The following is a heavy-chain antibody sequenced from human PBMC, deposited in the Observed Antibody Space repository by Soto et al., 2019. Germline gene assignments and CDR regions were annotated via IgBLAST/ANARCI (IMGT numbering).Heavy chain of an antibody. J-gene: IGHJ6*02. Sequence: ASVKVSCKASGGTFSSYAFSWVRQAPGQGLEWMGGIIRIFHTPTYAQKFQGRVTITADESTSTAYMELSSLRSEDTAVYYCAREGSPPFYYYYGMGVWGQGTTVTVS. CDR2: IIRIFHTP. CDR3: AREGSPPFYYYYGMGV. V-gene: IGHV1-69*13. CDR1: GGTFSSYA.